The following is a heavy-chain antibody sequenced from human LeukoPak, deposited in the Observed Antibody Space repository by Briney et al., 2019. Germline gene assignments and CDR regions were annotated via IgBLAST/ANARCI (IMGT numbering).Heavy chain of an antibody. CDR1: AGSINSYY. J-gene: IGHJ4*02. V-gene: IGHV4-4*07. D-gene: IGHD3-16*01. CDR2: IYTTGKT. Sequence: SETLSLTCTVSAGSINSYYWGWVRQPAGRGLEWIGRIYTTGKTDYNPSLKSRLTMSVDTSKRQFSLNLTSVTAADTAIYFCARHGYTASHYFLDFWSQGTLVTVSS. CDR3: ARHGYTASHYFLDF.